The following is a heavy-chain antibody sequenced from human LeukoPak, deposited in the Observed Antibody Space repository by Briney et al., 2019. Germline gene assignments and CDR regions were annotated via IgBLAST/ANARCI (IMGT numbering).Heavy chain of an antibody. V-gene: IGHV3-7*03. CDR2: IKQDGSEK. J-gene: IGHJ5*02. CDR3: AKDPTNGWFDP. Sequence: GGSLRLSCAASGFTFSSYWMSWVRQAPGKGLEWVANIKQDGSEKYYVDSVKGRFTISRDNAKNSLYLQMNSLRAEDTAVYYCAKDPTNGWFDPWGQGTLVTVSS. D-gene: IGHD2-8*01. CDR1: GFTFSSYW.